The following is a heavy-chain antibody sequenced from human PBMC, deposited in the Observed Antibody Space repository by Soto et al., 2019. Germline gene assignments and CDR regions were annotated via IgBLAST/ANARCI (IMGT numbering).Heavy chain of an antibody. V-gene: IGHV4-59*01. CDR2: IYYSGST. CDR3: AREIGYGAFDI. D-gene: IGHD2-15*01. CDR1: GGSISSYY. Sequence: PSETLSLTCTVSGGSISSYYWSWIRQPPGKGLEWIGYIYYSGSTNYNPSLKSRVTISVDTSKNQFSLRLSSVTAADTAVYYCAREIGYGAFDIWGQGTMVTVSS. J-gene: IGHJ3*02.